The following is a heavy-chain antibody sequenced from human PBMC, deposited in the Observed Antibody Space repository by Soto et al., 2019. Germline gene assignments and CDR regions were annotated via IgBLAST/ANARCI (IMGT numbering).Heavy chain of an antibody. CDR1: GGSISSSSYY. Sequence: PSETLSLTCTVSGGSISSSSYYWGWIRQPPGKGLEWIRSIYYSGSTYYNPSLKSRVTISVDTSKNQFSLKLSSVTAADTAVYYCARDREIMITFGGVIVPPPFDYWGQGTLVTVSS. CDR2: IYYSGST. V-gene: IGHV4-39*02. J-gene: IGHJ4*02. D-gene: IGHD3-16*02. CDR3: ARDREIMITFGGVIVPPPFDY.